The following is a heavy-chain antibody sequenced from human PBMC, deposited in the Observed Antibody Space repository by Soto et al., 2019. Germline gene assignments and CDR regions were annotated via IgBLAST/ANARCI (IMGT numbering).Heavy chain of an antibody. CDR1: GDPFSSFD. Sequence: SVKVSCKASGDPFSSFDISWVRQAPGQGLEWMGGIIPVFGTTNYAQKFQGRVTITADESTITAYMELSSLTSDDTAMYYCARGGGHYVCFNHFWGQGPQVTVSS. CDR2: IIPVFGTT. J-gene: IGHJ4*02. D-gene: IGHD3-16*01. V-gene: IGHV1-69*13. CDR3: ARGGGHYVCFNHF.